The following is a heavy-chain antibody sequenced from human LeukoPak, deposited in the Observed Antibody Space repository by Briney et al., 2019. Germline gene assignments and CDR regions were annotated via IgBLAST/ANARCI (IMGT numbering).Heavy chain of an antibody. V-gene: IGHV4-59*01. CDR1: GGSISSYY. CDR3: ARDLDYEGVFDY. Sequence: PSETLSLTCIVSGGSISSYYWSWIRQPPGKGLEWIGYIYYSGSTNYNPSLKSRVTISVDTSKNQFSLKLSSVTAADTAVYYCARDLDYEGVFDYWGQGTLVTVSS. CDR2: IYYSGST. J-gene: IGHJ4*02. D-gene: IGHD4-17*01.